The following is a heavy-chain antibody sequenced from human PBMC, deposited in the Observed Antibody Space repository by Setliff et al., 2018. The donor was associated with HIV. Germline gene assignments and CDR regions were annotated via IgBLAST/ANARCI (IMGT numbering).Heavy chain of an antibody. J-gene: IGHJ5*02. CDR3: ATRVSSNWYTDWFDP. CDR1: GYTLPELS. V-gene: IGHV1-24*01. CDR2: SDPEDGKT. Sequence: GASVKVSCKVSGYTLPELSMHRVRQPPGKGLEWMGGSDPEDGKTINAQKFQGRVTMTEDTSTDTAYMELSSLGSEDTAVYFCATRVSSNWYTDWFDPWGQGTLVTVS. D-gene: IGHD6-13*01.